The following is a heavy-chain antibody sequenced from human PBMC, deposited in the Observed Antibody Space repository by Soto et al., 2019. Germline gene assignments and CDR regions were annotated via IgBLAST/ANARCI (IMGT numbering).Heavy chain of an antibody. D-gene: IGHD6-13*01. CDR3: ARDQAARNPSSSDV. V-gene: IGHV3-21*01. CDR1: GFTFSSYS. Sequence: PGGSLRLSCAASGFTFSSYSMNWVRQAPGKGLEWVSSISSSSSYIYYADSVKGRFTISRDNAKNSLYLQMNSLRAEDTAVYYCARDQAARNPSSSDVWGQGTTVTVSS. J-gene: IGHJ6*02. CDR2: ISSSSSYI.